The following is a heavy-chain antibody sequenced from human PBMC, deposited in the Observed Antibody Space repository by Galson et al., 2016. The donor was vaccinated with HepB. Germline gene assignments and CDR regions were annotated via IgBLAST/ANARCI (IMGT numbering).Heavy chain of an antibody. D-gene: IGHD3-16*01. CDR3: VRGSTAPDV. Sequence: SLRLSCAASGFTFSSYGMTWVRQAPGKGLEDVSSISMSGGSRDYAESVKGRFTISRGNSRSTLFLQMNSLRAEDTGVYYCVRGSTAPDVWGKGTTVTVSS. CDR2: ISMSGGSR. V-gene: IGHV3-23*01. J-gene: IGHJ6*04. CDR1: GFTFSSYG.